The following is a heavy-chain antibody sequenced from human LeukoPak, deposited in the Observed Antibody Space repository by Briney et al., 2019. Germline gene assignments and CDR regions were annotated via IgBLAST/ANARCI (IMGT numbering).Heavy chain of an antibody. J-gene: IGHJ4*02. CDR2: VYYSGST. CDR1: GGSISSYY. D-gene: IGHD3-10*01. Sequence: SETLSLTCTVSGGSISSYYWSWIRQPPGKGLEWIGYVYYSGSTNYNPSLKSRVTISIDTSRTQFSLKLSSVTTADTAVYYCAATYGSGSYPICFDYWGQGTLVTVSS. CDR3: AATYGSGSYPICFDY. V-gene: IGHV4-59*01.